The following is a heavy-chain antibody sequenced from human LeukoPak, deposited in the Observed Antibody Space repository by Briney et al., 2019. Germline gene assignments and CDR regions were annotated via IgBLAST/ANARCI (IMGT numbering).Heavy chain of an antibody. J-gene: IGHJ4*02. V-gene: IGHV3-21*01. CDR1: GFTFSSYE. Sequence: AGSLRLSCAASGFTFSSYEMNWLRQAPGKGLEWVSYISSSSRYIYYADSVKGRFTISRDNAKNSMYLQMNSVRAEDTAVYYCASSSGWYAYWGQGTLVTVSS. CDR2: ISSSSRYI. CDR3: ASSSGWYAY. D-gene: IGHD6-19*01.